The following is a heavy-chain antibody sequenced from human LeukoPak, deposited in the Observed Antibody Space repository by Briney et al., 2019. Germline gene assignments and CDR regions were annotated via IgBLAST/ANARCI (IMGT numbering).Heavy chain of an antibody. CDR2: ISPSGSST. J-gene: IGHJ4*02. CDR1: GYTFTSNY. Sequence: GASVKVSCKAFGYTFTSNYMHWVRQAPGQGPEWMGVISPSGSSTTYAQKFQGRVTMTRDTSISTAYMELSRLRSDDTAVYYCASMPPITMVRGVISDYWGQGTLVTVSS. V-gene: IGHV1-46*01. D-gene: IGHD3-10*01. CDR3: ASMPPITMVRGVISDY.